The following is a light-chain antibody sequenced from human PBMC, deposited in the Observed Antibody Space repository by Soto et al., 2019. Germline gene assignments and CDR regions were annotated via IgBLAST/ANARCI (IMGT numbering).Light chain of an antibody. V-gene: IGKV3-15*01. J-gene: IGKJ1*01. CDR3: QQYNNWPGT. CDR2: GAS. CDR1: QSVSSN. Sequence: EIVMTQSPATLSVSPGERATLSCRTSQSVSSNLAWYQQKPVQAPRLLIYGASTRATGIPARFSGSGSGTEFTLTISSLQSEDFAVYYCQQYNNWPGTFGQGTKV.